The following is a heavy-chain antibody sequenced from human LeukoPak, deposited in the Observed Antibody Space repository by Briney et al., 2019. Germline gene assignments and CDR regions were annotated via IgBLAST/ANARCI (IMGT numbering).Heavy chain of an antibody. CDR3: ARDSGYEIVDP. J-gene: IGHJ5*02. D-gene: IGHD5-12*01. Sequence: GGSLRLSCAASGFTFRNYDMNWVRQAPGKGLEWVSYITRSGSTVYYADSVKGRFTISRDNAKNTVYLQMNSLRAEDTAVYYCARDSGYEIVDPWGQGTLVTVSS. V-gene: IGHV3-48*03. CDR1: GFTFRNYD. CDR2: ITRSGSTV.